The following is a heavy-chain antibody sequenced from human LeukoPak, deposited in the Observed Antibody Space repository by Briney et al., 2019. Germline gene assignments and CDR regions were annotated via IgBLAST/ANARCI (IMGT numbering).Heavy chain of an antibody. CDR3: ARDGISGSYTLFDY. V-gene: IGHV3-11*01. CDR1: GFTFSDYY. CDR2: ISSSGSTI. D-gene: IGHD3-10*01. J-gene: IGHJ4*02. Sequence: PGGSLRLSCAATGFTFSDYYMSSIRQAPGKGLEWVSYISSSGSTIYYADSVKGRFTISRDNAKNSLYLQMNSLRAEDTAVYYCARDGISGSYTLFDYWGQGTLVTVSS.